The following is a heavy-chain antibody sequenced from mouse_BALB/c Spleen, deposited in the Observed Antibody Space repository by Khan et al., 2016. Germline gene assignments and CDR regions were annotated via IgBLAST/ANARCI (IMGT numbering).Heavy chain of an antibody. V-gene: IGHV1-54*01. Sequence: QVQLQQSGAELVRPGTSVKVSCKASGYAFTNCLIEWVKQRPGQGLEWIGVINPGSGGTNYNERFKGKATLTADNSSSTAYMQLSSLTSDDSAVYICAREYGSSDVEFAYWGQGTLVTVSA. CDR1: GYAFTNCL. CDR2: INPGSGGT. D-gene: IGHD1-1*01. J-gene: IGHJ3*01. CDR3: AREYGSSDVEFAY.